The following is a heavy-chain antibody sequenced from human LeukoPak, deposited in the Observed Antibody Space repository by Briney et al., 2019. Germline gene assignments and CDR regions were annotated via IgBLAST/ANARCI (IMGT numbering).Heavy chain of an antibody. D-gene: IGHD3-22*01. Sequence: GRSLRLSCEASGFTSSHYWMHWVRQAPGKGLVWVSRTNTDGSSTTYVDSVKGRFTISRDNAKNTMYLQMNSLRAEDTAVYYCVPTDSSGLDWGQGTLVTVSS. CDR2: TNTDGSST. CDR3: VPTDSSGLD. V-gene: IGHV3-74*01. CDR1: GFTSSHYW. J-gene: IGHJ4*02.